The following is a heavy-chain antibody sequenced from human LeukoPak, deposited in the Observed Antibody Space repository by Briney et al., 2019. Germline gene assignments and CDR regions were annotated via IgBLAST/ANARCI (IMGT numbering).Heavy chain of an antibody. CDR3: AREPIFGVLEETIDY. V-gene: IGHV3-11*01. CDR2: ISSSGSST. D-gene: IGHD3-3*01. Sequence: PGGSLRLSCAASGFTFSDCNMNWIRQVPGKGLEWISYISSSGSSTYYADSVKGRFTISRDNAKNSMYLEMNSLRAEDTAVYYCAREPIFGVLEETIDYWGQGTLVTVSS. J-gene: IGHJ4*02. CDR1: GFTFSDCN.